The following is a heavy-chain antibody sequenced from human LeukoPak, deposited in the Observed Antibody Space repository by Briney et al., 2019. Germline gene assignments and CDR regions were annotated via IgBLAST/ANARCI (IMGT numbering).Heavy chain of an antibody. CDR1: GFTFDDYA. Sequence: GGSLRLSCAASGFTFDDYAMHWVRQAPGKGLEWVSGISWNSGSIGYADPVKGRFTISRDNAKNSLYLQMNSLRAEDTALYYCAKSPRHYDILTGVDYWGQGTLVTVSS. CDR2: ISWNSGSI. V-gene: IGHV3-9*01. CDR3: AKSPRHYDILTGVDY. J-gene: IGHJ4*02. D-gene: IGHD3-9*01.